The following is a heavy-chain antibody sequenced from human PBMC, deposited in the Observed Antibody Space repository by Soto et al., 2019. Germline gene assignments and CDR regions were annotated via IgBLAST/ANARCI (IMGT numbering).Heavy chain of an antibody. CDR2: ISNDGSST. V-gene: IGHV3-74*01. CDR1: GFTFSSYW. CDR3: ARLPNKSPQN. J-gene: IGHJ1*01. Sequence: EVQLVESGGGLVQPGGSLRLSCVASGFTFSSYWMHWVRQAPGKGLVWVSSISNDGSSTSYADPVKGRFTISRDNAKNTLELQMNRLRAEDTAVYYCARLPNKSPQNWGQGTLVIVSP.